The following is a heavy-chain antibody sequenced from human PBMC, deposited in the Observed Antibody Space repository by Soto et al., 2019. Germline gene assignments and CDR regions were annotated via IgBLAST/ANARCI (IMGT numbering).Heavy chain of an antibody. J-gene: IGHJ4*02. CDR3: AMGERYFGRLLTHLDY. D-gene: IGHD3-9*01. CDR2: IWYDGSNK. V-gene: IGHV3-33*01. CDR1: GFAFSTYG. Sequence: QVQLVESGGGEVQPGRSLRLSCAASGFAFSTYGMHWVRQAPGKGLGWLAVIWYDGSNKYYADSVKGRFTVSRDNSKNTVYLQMNNLRAEDTAVYYCAMGERYFGRLLTHLDYWGQGTLVTVST.